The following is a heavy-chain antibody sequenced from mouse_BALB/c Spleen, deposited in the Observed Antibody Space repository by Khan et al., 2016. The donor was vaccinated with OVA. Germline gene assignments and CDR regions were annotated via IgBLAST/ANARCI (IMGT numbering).Heavy chain of an antibody. D-gene: IGHD2-14*01. CDR3: EIGGAYHRNDGWFAY. Sequence: QVQLQQPGAELARPGASVKMSCKASGYTFTSYTIHWIKKRPGQGLEWIGYINPSNGYTNYNQKFKDKATLTTDKSSTTAYLQLSSLTSDDSAVYNFEIGGAYHRNDGWFAYWGQGTLVTVSA. CDR2: INPSNGYT. CDR1: GYTFTSYT. V-gene: IGHV1-4*01. J-gene: IGHJ3*01.